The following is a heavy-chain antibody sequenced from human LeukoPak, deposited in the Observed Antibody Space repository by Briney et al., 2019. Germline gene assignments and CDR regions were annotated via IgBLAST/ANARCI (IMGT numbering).Heavy chain of an antibody. Sequence: ASVKVSCKASGYTFTSYGISWVRQAPGQGLEWMGWINAYNGNTNNAQKLQCRVTMTKDTTTSTAYMELRSLRSDDTAVYYCARIYSSTYLDYWGQGTLVTVSS. CDR2: INAYNGNT. CDR3: ARIYSSTYLDY. CDR1: GYTFTSYG. V-gene: IGHV1-18*01. J-gene: IGHJ4*02. D-gene: IGHD6-13*01.